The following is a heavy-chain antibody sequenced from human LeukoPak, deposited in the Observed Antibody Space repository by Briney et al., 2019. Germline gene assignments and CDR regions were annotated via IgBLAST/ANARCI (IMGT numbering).Heavy chain of an antibody. V-gene: IGHV3-21*01. CDR3: ARAPGTIYSNYANPDY. Sequence: GGSLRLSCVVSGFIFSTYSMNWVRQATGKGLECVSCNSSDKTYIHYADSVKGRFTISRDNAKNSLYLQMNSLRAEDTAVYYCARAPGTIYSNYANPDYWGQGTLVTVSS. CDR2: NSSDKTYI. J-gene: IGHJ4*02. CDR1: GFIFSTYS. D-gene: IGHD4-11*01.